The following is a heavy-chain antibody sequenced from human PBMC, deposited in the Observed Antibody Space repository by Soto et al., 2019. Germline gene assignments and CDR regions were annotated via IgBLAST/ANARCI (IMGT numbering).Heavy chain of an antibody. CDR3: AKAVAGSFDY. Sequence: QVQLVESGGGVVQPGRSLRLSCAASGFTFSSYGMHWVRQAPGKGLEWVAVISYDGSNKYYADSMKGRFTISRDNSKNTLYLQMNSLRAEDTAVYYCAKAVAGSFDYWGQGTLVTVSS. CDR2: ISYDGSNK. J-gene: IGHJ4*02. V-gene: IGHV3-30*18. CDR1: GFTFSSYG. D-gene: IGHD6-19*01.